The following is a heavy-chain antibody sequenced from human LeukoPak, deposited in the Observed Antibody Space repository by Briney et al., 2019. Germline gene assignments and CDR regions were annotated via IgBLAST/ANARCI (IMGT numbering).Heavy chain of an antibody. V-gene: IGHV1-69*05. J-gene: IGHJ4*02. CDR2: IIPIFGTA. CDR1: GGTFSSYA. CDR3: ARVSVYGDYVVDY. Sequence: SVKVSCKASGGTFSSYAISRVRQAPGQGLEWMGGIIPIFGTANYAQKFQGRVTITTDESTSTAYMELSSLRSEDTAVYYCARVSVYGDYVVDYWGQGTLVTVSS. D-gene: IGHD4-17*01.